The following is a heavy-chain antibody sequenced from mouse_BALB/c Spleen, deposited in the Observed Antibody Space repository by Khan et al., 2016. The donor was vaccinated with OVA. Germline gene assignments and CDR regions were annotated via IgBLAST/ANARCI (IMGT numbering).Heavy chain of an antibody. CDR1: GFSLTSYG. D-gene: IGHD2-1*01. CDR2: IWSGGST. V-gene: IGHV2-2*02. CDR3: ARTYFSYGNYGDYYTMDY. Sequence: QVQLKESGPGLVQPSQSLSITCTVSGFSLTSYGVPWVRQSPGKGLEWLGVIWSGGSTDYNSAFIYRLTISKDNAMSQIFFEMNSLQANDTAIYYCARTYFSYGNYGDYYTMDYWGQGTSVTVSS. J-gene: IGHJ4*01.